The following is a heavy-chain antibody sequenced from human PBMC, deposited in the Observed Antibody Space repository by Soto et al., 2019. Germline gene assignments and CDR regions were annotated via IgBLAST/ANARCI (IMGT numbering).Heavy chain of an antibody. CDR2: ISYDGSNK. J-gene: IGHJ6*02. D-gene: IGHD2-2*01. V-gene: IGHV3-30*18. CDR3: AKAGCSSTSCYSNDYYYYGMDV. CDR1: GFTFSSYG. Sequence: QVQLVESGGGVVQPGRSLRLSCAASGFTFSSYGMHWVRQAPGKGLEWVAVISYDGSNKYYADSVKGRFTISRDNSKNTLSLQMNSLRAEDTAVYYCAKAGCSSTSCYSNDYYYYGMDVWGQGTTVTVSS.